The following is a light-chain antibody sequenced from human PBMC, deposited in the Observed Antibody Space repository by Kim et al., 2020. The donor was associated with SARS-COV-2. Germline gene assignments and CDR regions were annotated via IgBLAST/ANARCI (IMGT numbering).Light chain of an antibody. Sequence: AIRMTQSPSSFSASTGDRVTITCRVSQGISSYLAWYQQKPGKAPKLLIYAASILQSGVPSRFSGSGSGTDFTLTISCLQSEDFATYYCQQYYSYPLTFGGGTKVDIK. CDR1: QGISSY. CDR3: QQYYSYPLT. J-gene: IGKJ4*01. V-gene: IGKV1-8*01. CDR2: AAS.